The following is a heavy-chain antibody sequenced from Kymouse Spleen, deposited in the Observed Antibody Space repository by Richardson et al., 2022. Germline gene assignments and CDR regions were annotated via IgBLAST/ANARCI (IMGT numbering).Heavy chain of an antibody. CDR1: GGSISSSSYY. CDR2: IYYSGST. Sequence: QLQLQESGPGLVKPSETLSLTCTVSGGSISSSSYYWGWIRQPPGKGLEWIGSIYYSGSTYYNPSLKSRVTISVDTSKNQFSLKLSSVTAADTAVYYCARYYYGSGSYSNWFDPWGQGTLVTVSS. CDR3: ARYYYGSGSYSNWFDP. V-gene: IGHV4-39*01. D-gene: IGHD3-10*01. J-gene: IGHJ5*02.